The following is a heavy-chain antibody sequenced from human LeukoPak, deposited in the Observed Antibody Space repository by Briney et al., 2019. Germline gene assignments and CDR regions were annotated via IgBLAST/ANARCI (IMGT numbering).Heavy chain of an antibody. CDR2: ISGYNAVT. CDR1: GYTFTNYG. Sequence: ASVKVSCKASGYTFTNYGISWVRQAPGQGREWLGWISGYNAVTSYPQKIEGRVTMTTDTSTATAYMELRSLRSDDTAVYYCARGDYSGTYYYFDFWGQGTLVTVSS. CDR3: ARGDYSGTYYYFDF. J-gene: IGHJ4*02. V-gene: IGHV1-18*01. D-gene: IGHD1-26*01.